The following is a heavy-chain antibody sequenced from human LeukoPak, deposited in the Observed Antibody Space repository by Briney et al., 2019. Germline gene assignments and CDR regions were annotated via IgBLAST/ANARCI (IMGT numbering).Heavy chain of an antibody. CDR1: GYTFTSYG. CDR3: ARDRPGGSGSYDIDY. V-gene: IGHV1-18*01. D-gene: IGHD3-10*01. Sequence: ASVKVSCKASGYTFTSYGISWVRQAPGQGLEWMGWISAYNGNTNYAQKLQGRVTMTTDTSTSTAYMELRSLRSDDTAVYYCARDRPGGSGSYDIDYWGQGTPVTVSS. J-gene: IGHJ4*02. CDR2: ISAYNGNT.